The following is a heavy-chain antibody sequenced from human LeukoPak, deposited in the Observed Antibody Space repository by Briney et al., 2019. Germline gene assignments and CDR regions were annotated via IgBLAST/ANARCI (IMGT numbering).Heavy chain of an antibody. CDR1: GYTLTELS. Sequence: GASVKVSCKVSGYTLTELSMHWVRQGPGKGLEWMGGFDPEDGETIYAQKFQGRVTMTEDTSTDTAYMELSSLRSEDTAVYYCATVWISVRGPPYFDYWGQGTLVTVSS. D-gene: IGHD2-2*03. CDR3: ATVWISVRGPPYFDY. J-gene: IGHJ4*02. CDR2: FDPEDGET. V-gene: IGHV1-24*01.